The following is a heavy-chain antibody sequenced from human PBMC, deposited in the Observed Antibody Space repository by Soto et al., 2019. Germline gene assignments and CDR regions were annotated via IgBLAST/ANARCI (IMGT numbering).Heavy chain of an antibody. CDR3: TTVRTVTTGSSPPHYYYGMDV. Sequence: GGSLRLSCAASGFTFSNTWMNWVRQAPGKGLEWVGRIKSKTDGGTTDYAAPVKGRFTISRDDSKNTLYLQMNSLKTEDTAVYYCTTVRTVTTGSSPPHYYYGMDVWGQGTTVTVSS. CDR2: IKSKTDGGTT. J-gene: IGHJ6*02. V-gene: IGHV3-15*07. CDR1: GFTFSNTW. D-gene: IGHD4-4*01.